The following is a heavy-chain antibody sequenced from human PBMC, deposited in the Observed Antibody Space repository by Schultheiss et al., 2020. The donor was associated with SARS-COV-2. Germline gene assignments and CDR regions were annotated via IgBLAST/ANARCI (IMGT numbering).Heavy chain of an antibody. CDR1: GGTFSSYA. J-gene: IGHJ4*02. CDR2: INPNSGGT. V-gene: IGHV1-2*04. Sequence: ASVKVSCKASGGTFSSYAISWVRQAPGQGLEWMGWINPNSGGTNYAQNFQGWVTMTRDTSISTAYMELSRLRSDDTAVYYCARGTGTTGDFDYWGQGTLVTVSS. D-gene: IGHD1-7*01. CDR3: ARGTGTTGDFDY.